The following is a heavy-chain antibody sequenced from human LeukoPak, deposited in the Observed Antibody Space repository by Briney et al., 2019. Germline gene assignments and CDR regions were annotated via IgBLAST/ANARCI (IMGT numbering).Heavy chain of an antibody. CDR3: ARGRLGGHFNWMPSPPDY. D-gene: IGHD3-9*01. V-gene: IGHV3-74*01. CDR1: GFTFSTSW. Sequence: PGGSLRLSCAASGFTFSTSWMHWVRQAPGKGLVWVSRINSDGSATTDADSVKGRFTISRDNAKNTLYLQMTSLRAEATAVYYCARGRLGGHFNWMPSPPDYWGQGTLVTVSS. J-gene: IGHJ4*02. CDR2: INSDGSAT.